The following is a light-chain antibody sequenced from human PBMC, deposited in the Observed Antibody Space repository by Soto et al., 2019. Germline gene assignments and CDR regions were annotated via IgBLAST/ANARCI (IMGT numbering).Light chain of an antibody. CDR1: DIGSKS. J-gene: IGLJ2*01. CDR2: YDR. V-gene: IGLV3-21*04. CDR3: PVWDSGSDHVV. Sequence: SYELTQSPSVSVAPGKTARITCGESDIGSKSVHWYQQKPGQAPVLVIYYDRHRPSGIPERFSGSNSGNTATLTISSVEAGDEAEYYCPVWDSGSDHVVFGGGTKLTVL.